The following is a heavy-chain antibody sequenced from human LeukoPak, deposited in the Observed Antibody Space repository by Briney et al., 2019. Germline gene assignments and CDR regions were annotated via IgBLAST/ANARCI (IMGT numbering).Heavy chain of an antibody. CDR2: MNPNSGNT. Sequence: ASVKVSCKASGCTFTSYDINWVRQATGQGLEWMGWMNPNSGNTGYAQKFQGRVTMTRNTSISTAYMELSSLRSEDTAVYYCARGGLDGDYFDYWGQGTLVTVSS. CDR1: GCTFTSYD. CDR3: ARGGLDGDYFDY. V-gene: IGHV1-8*01. D-gene: IGHD4-17*01. J-gene: IGHJ4*02.